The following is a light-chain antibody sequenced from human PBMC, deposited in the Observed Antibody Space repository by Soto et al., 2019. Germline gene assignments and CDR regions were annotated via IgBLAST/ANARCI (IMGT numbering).Light chain of an antibody. Sequence: EIVLTHSPGTLSLSPGERATLSCRASQSIDNNYLAWYQQKPGQAPRLVIYGASTRATDIPDRFSASGSGTDFTPTISRLEPEDFAVYYCRQYSRAPLTFGQGTKVDI. CDR1: QSIDNNY. CDR3: RQYSRAPLT. CDR2: GAS. V-gene: IGKV3-20*01. J-gene: IGKJ1*01.